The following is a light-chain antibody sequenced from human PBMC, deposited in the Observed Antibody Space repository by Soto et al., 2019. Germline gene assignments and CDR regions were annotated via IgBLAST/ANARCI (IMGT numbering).Light chain of an antibody. CDR3: HKYGSSPPYT. CDR2: GSS. CDR1: QTVSGNY. V-gene: IGKV3-20*01. Sequence: EIVLTQSPGTLSLSPGERATLSCRASQTVSGNYLAWYQQKPRQSPRLLIYGSSDRATGIPDRFSGSGSGTDFTLTITRVEPEDFAVYYCHKYGSSPPYTFGQKTKLEIK. J-gene: IGKJ2*01.